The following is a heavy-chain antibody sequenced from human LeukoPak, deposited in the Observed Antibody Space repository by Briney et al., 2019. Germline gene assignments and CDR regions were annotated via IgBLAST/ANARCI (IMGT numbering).Heavy chain of an antibody. D-gene: IGHD3-22*01. V-gene: IGHV4-39*01. CDR1: GGSISSSSYY. Sequence: SETLSLTCTVSGGSISSSSYYWGWIRQPPGKGLEWIGSIYYSGSTYYNPSLKSRVTISVDTSKNQFSLKLSSVTAADTAVYYCARLSGSSSYYQSRYWGQGTLVTVSS. J-gene: IGHJ4*02. CDR3: ARLSGSSSYYQSRY. CDR2: IYYSGST.